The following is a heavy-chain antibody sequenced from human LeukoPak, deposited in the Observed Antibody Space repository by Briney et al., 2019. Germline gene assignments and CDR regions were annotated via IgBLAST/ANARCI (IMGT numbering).Heavy chain of an antibody. CDR3: TRGPKQQWLYYVMDV. D-gene: IGHD5-18*01. CDR2: IRSKTYGGTT. Sequence: GGSLRLSCTASGFTFGDHAMSWVRQAPGQGLEWVGFIRSKTYGGTTEYAASVKGRFTISRDDSKSIAYLQMNSLKTEDTAVYYCTRGPKQQWLYYVMDVCGQGTTFTVSS. CDR1: GFTFGDHA. J-gene: IGHJ6*02. V-gene: IGHV3-49*04.